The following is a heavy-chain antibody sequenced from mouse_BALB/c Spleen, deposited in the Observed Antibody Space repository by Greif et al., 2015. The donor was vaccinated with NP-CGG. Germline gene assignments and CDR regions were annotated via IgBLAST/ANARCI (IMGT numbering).Heavy chain of an antibody. J-gene: IGHJ4*01. D-gene: IGHD2-3*01. CDR3: ARYDGYYYYAMDY. Sequence: EVMLVESGGGLVKPGGSLKLSCAASGFAFSSYDMSWVRQTPEKRLEWVAYISGGGGSTYYPDTVKGRFTISRDNAKNSLYLQMSSLKAEDTAMYYCARYDGYYYYAMDYWGQGTSVTVSS. CDR1: GFAFSSYD. V-gene: IGHV5-12-1*01. CDR2: ISGGGGST.